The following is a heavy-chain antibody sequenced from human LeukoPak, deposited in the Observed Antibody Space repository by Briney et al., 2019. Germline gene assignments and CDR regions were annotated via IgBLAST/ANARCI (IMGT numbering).Heavy chain of an antibody. V-gene: IGHV3-21*01. D-gene: IGHD6-19*01. CDR3: ARRRAVADQFDY. CDR2: ISSSSSYI. Sequence: GGSLRLSCAASGFTFSSYSMNWVRQAPGKGLEWVSSISSSSSYIYYADSVKGRFTISRDNAKNSLYLQMNSLRAEDTAVYYCARRRAVADQFDYRGQGTLVTVSS. J-gene: IGHJ4*02. CDR1: GFTFSSYS.